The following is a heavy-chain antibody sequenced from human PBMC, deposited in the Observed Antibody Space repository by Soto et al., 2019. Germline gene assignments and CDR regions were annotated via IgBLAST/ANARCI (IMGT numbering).Heavy chain of an antibody. Sequence: PSGTLFPTFGVSYSPLNSNYFLLLVRQPPGKGLEWIGAIHHSGTTYYTPSLKSRVTISMDTSKNHFSLRLTSVTAADTAIYYCARGLYGGKFDYWGQGTPVTV. CDR3: ARGLYGGKFDY. CDR1: YSPLNSNYF. D-gene: IGHD4-17*01. V-gene: IGHV4-38-2*01. J-gene: IGHJ4*02. CDR2: IHHSGTT.